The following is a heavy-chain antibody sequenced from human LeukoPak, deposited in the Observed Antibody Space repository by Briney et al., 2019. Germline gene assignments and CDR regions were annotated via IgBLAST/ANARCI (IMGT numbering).Heavy chain of an antibody. J-gene: IGHJ4*02. CDR3: ATGVHFDWPAH. Sequence: ASVKVSCKVSGYTLTELSIRWVRQAPGKGLEWMGGFDPEDGETIYAQKFQGRVTMTEDTSTDTAYMELSSLRSEDTAVYYCATGVHFDWPAHWGQGTLVTVSS. CDR1: GYTLTELS. CDR2: FDPEDGET. V-gene: IGHV1-24*01. D-gene: IGHD3-9*01.